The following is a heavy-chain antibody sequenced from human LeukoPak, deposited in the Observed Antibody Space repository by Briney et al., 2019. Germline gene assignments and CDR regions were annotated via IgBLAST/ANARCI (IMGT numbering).Heavy chain of an antibody. CDR1: GGSISSSAYY. Sequence: PSETRSLTCTVSGGSISSSAYYWGWIRQPPGKGLEWIGTIYYSGSTNYNPSPKSRVTMSVDTSKNQFSLELNSLTAADTAVYYCTRRVKNSSDYWGQGTLVTVSS. D-gene: IGHD6-6*01. J-gene: IGHJ4*02. CDR3: TRRVKNSSDY. CDR2: IYYSGST. V-gene: IGHV4-39*01.